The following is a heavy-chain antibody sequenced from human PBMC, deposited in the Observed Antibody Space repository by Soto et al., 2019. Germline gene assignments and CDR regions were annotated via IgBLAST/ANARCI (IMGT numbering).Heavy chain of an antibody. V-gene: IGHV2-5*02. J-gene: IGHJ4*02. CDR1: GFSFSTSRVG. D-gene: IGHD3-10*01. Sequence: QITLKESGPTLVKPTQTLTLTCSFSGFSFSTSRVGVGWIRQSPGKALEWLALVYWDDDKFYSPSLESRLTIPKDTSKNQVVLAVTDMDPVDTATYFCVHSPHESGRRHFDYWGQGTLVTVSS. CDR3: VHSPHESGRRHFDY. CDR2: VYWDDDK.